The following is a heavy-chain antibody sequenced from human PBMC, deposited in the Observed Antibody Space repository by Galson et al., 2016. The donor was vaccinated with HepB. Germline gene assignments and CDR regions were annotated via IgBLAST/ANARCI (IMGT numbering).Heavy chain of an antibody. CDR3: ARDYGAGGFYYFDY. J-gene: IGHJ4*02. Sequence: SVKVSCKASGYTFTGYYIHWVRQAPGRGLEWVGVINPTGGSTDFAPRFQDRVTLTRDTSTGTVYMELTSLTSDDTAVYYCARDYGAGGFYYFDYWGQGTLITVSS. CDR2: INPTGGST. D-gene: IGHD6-13*01. CDR1: GYTFTGYY. V-gene: IGHV1-46*01.